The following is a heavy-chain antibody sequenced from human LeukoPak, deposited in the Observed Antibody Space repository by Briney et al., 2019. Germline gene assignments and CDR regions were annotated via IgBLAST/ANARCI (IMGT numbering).Heavy chain of an antibody. CDR3: VRSGGY. J-gene: IGHJ4*02. D-gene: IGHD1-26*01. CDR2: IKEDGRDK. Sequence: GGSLRLSCAASVFTVSSKYMSWVRQAPGKGLEWVTNIKEDGRDKYYVDSVKGRFTISRDNAKNSLYLQMNSLRAKDTAIYYCVRSGGYWGQGTLVTVSS. CDR1: VFTVSSKY. V-gene: IGHV3-7*05.